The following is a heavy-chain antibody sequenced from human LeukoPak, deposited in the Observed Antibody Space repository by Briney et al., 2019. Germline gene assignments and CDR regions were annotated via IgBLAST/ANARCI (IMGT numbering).Heavy chain of an antibody. V-gene: IGHV1-46*01. D-gene: IGHD5-12*01. Sequence: ASVKVSCKASGYTFTSYYMHWVRQAPGQGLEWMGIINPSGRSTSYAQKFQGRVTMTRDMSTSTVYMEPSSLRSEDTAVYYCARDRYDYYFDYWRQGTMVTVPS. J-gene: IGHJ4*02. CDR1: GYTFTSYY. CDR2: INPSGRST. CDR3: ARDRYDYYFDY.